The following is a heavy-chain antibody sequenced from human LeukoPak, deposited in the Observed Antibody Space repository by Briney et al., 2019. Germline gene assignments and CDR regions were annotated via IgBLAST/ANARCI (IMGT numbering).Heavy chain of an antibody. D-gene: IGHD4-23*01. J-gene: IGHJ4*02. V-gene: IGHV3-74*01. CDR1: GFTFSSYE. Sequence: GGSLRLSCAASGFTFSSYEMNWVRQAPGRGLVWVSRINSDGSSTSYADSVKGRFTISRDNAKNTLYLQMNSLRAEDTAVYYCTRDLYGGNSYDYWGQGTLVTVSS. CDR2: INSDGSST. CDR3: TRDLYGGNSYDY.